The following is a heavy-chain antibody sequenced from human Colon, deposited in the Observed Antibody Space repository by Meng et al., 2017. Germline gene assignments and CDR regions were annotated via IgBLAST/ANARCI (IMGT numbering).Heavy chain of an antibody. V-gene: IGHV1-3*04. CDR2: IYTADGNR. CDR1: GYSFTSYG. Sequence: QVHLVQSGAELKKPGASVKVSCQASGYSFTSYGMHWLRQAPGQRPEWMGWIYTADGNRRYSQRFQDRLTITSDTFARTAYMELSSLRSGDTAVYFCARDERGGPYYFDYWGQGTLVTVSS. J-gene: IGHJ4*02. CDR3: ARDERGGPYYFDY.